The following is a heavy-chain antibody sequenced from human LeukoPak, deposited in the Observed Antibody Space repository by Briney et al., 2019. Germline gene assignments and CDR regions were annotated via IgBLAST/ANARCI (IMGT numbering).Heavy chain of an antibody. CDR3: ASSPYYYDSSGYYYLHY. CDR1: GYIFTGYY. V-gene: IGHV1-2*02. J-gene: IGHJ4*02. D-gene: IGHD3-22*01. Sequence: ASVKVSCKASGYIFTGYYMHWVRQAPGQGLEWMGWINPNSGGTNYAQKFQGRVTMTRDTSISTAYMELTRLRSDDTAVYYCASSPYYYDSSGYYYLHYWGQGTLVTVSS. CDR2: INPNSGGT.